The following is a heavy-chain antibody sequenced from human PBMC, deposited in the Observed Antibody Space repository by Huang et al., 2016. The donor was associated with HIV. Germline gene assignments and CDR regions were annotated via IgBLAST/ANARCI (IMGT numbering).Heavy chain of an antibody. V-gene: IGHV4-39*01. Sequence: QLQLQESGPGLVKPSETLSLTCTVSGGSIRSDNYYWGWIRQPPGKGLEWIGSIYYSGSTYSTPSRKSRVTITVDTSKNQFSLKMRSVTAADTAVYYCARLPGSITMIRGVITDPYWGQGTLVTVSS. D-gene: IGHD3-10*01. CDR3: ARLPGSITMIRGVITDPY. J-gene: IGHJ4*02. CDR1: GGSIRSDNYY. CDR2: IYYSGST.